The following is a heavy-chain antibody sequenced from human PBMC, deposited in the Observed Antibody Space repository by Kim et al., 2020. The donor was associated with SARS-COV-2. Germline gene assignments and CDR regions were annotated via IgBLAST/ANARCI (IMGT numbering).Heavy chain of an antibody. Sequence: SRKGRFTLSRDNAKNSLYLQVNSLRAEDTAVYYCARDPGRYDSSGYYVDFWGQGTLVTVSS. CDR3: ARDPGRYDSSGYYVDF. D-gene: IGHD3-22*01. J-gene: IGHJ4*02. V-gene: IGHV3-21*01.